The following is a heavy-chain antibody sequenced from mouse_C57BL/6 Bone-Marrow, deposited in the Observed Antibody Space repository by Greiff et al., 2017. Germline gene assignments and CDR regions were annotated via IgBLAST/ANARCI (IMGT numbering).Heavy chain of an antibody. CDR1: GYTFTDYY. V-gene: IGHV1-76*01. Sequence: QVQLLQSGAELVRPGASVKLSCKASGYTFTDYYINWVKQRPGQGLEWIARIYPGSGNTYYNEKFKGKATLTAEKSSSTAYMQLSSLTSEDSAVYFCAGGGLFFDYWGQGTTLTVSS. CDR2: IYPGSGNT. CDR3: AGGGLFFDY. J-gene: IGHJ2*01. D-gene: IGHD3-3*01.